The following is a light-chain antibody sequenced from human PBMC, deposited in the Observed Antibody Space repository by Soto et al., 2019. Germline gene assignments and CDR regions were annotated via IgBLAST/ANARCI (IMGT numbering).Light chain of an antibody. CDR1: QSINNW. J-gene: IGKJ1*01. V-gene: IGKV1-5*01. Sequence: DIQMTQSPATLFASVGDRVTITCRASQSINNWLAWYQQKPGKVTKLLIYDASSLETGVPSRFSGSGAGTEFTLTISSLQPDDFATYYCQQYSHYFPGTFGQGNKWIS. CDR2: DAS. CDR3: QQYSHYFPGT.